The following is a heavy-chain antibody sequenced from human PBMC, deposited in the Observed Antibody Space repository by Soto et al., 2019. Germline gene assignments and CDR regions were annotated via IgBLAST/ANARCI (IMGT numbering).Heavy chain of an antibody. CDR2: IYYSGTT. V-gene: IGHV4-59*01. Sequence: SETLSLTCTVSGGSLSNNYWTWIRQPPGKGLEWIAYIYYSGTTSYNPSLKSRVTMSLDTSKNQFSLKVRSVTAADTAVYYCARLVAVAGTSDWFDPWGQGTLVTVS. CDR3: ARLVAVAGTSDWFDP. J-gene: IGHJ5*02. CDR1: GGSLSNNY. D-gene: IGHD6-19*01.